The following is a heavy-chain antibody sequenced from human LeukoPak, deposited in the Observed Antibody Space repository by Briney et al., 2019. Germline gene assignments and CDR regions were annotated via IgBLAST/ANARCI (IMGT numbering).Heavy chain of an antibody. CDR3: ARGPRLIAAAGGDY. CDR2: IYSGGST. CDR1: GFTVSSNY. V-gene: IGHV3-53*01. D-gene: IGHD6-13*01. J-gene: IGHJ4*02. Sequence: GGSLRLSCAAAGFTVSSNYMSWVRQAPGKGLEWVSVIYSGGSTYYADSVKGRFTISGDNSKNTLYLQMNSLRAEDTAAYYCARGPRLIAAAGGDYWGQGTLVTVSS.